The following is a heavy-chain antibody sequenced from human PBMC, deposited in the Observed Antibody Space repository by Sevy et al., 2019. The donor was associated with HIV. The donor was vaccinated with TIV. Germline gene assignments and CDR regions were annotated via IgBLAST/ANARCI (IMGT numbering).Heavy chain of an antibody. CDR2: IYTGGST. CDR1: GGSISSYY. Sequence: SETLSLTCTVSGGSISSYYWSWIRQPAGKGLEWIGRIYTGGSTNYNPSLKSRVTMSVDTSKNQFSLKLSSVTAADTSVYYCARGGSSSGFDPWGQGTLVTVSS. V-gene: IGHV4-4*07. CDR3: ARGGSSSGFDP. J-gene: IGHJ5*02. D-gene: IGHD6-6*01.